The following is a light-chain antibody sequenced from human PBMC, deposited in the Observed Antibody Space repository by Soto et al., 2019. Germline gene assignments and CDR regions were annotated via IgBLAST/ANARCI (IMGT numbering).Light chain of an antibody. V-gene: IGKV1-39*01. J-gene: IGKJ1*01. CDR2: ASS. CDR1: QTVKTY. Sequence: DVQMTQSPSSLSASVGDSVTITCRSSQTVKTYLNWYQHKPGKAPQLLIYASSRLQTGVASRFSGSGSGTYFSLTISSLQPEDFATYYCQQTSTTPGTFDQGTKVEIK. CDR3: QQTSTTPGT.